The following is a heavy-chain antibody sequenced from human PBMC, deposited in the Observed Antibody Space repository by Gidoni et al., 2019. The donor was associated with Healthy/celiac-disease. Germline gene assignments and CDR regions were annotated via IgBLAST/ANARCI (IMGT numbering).Heavy chain of an antibody. J-gene: IGHJ5*02. CDR3: ATSIMITFGGVIAHNWFDP. CDR2: VDPEDGET. Sequence: EVQLVQSGAEVKKPGATVKISCKVSGYTFTDYYIHWVQQAPGKGLEWMGLVDPEDGETIYAEKFQGRVTITADTSTDTAYMELSSLRSEDTAVYYCATSIMITFGGVIAHNWFDPWGQGTLVTVSS. V-gene: IGHV1-69-2*01. D-gene: IGHD3-16*02. CDR1: GYTFTDYY.